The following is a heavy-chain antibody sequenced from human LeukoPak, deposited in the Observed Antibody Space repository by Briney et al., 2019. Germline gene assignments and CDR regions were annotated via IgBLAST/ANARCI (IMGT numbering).Heavy chain of an antibody. V-gene: IGHV1-2*02. CDR2: INPNSGGT. J-gene: IGHJ4*02. CDR1: GYTFTGYY. D-gene: IGHD3-22*01. CDR3: ARTYYYDSSGYYYWDY. Sequence: GASVKVSCKASGYTFTGYYMHWVRQAPGQGLEWMGWINPNSGGTNYAQKFQGRVTMTRDTSISTAYMELSRLRSDDTAVYYCARTYYYDSSGYYYWDYWGQGTLVTVSS.